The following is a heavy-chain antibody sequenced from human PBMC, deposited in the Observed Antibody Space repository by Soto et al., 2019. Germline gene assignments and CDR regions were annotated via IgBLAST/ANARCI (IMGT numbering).Heavy chain of an antibody. J-gene: IGHJ5*01. Sequence: PSETLSLTCTVSGGSISSSYWSWIRQPPGKGLEWLAYIYDNGSANYSSSLKSRATISLDTSKNQFSLKLTSVTAADTAVYYCARFQYCSGGTSRKKWFDLWGQGTLVTVSS. CDR3: ARFQYCSGGTSRKKWFDL. CDR1: GGSISSSY. D-gene: IGHD2-15*01. CDR2: IYDNGSA. V-gene: IGHV4-59*01.